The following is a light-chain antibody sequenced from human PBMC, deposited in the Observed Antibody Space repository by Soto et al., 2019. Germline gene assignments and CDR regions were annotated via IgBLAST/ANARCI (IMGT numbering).Light chain of an antibody. CDR1: QTVISSS. Sequence: EIVLTQSPATLSLSPGERATLSCRASQTVISSSLAWFQQKPGQAPRLLIYDASNRATGIPDRFSGSGSGTDFTLTISRLEPEDFAVYFCQQYGSSPTWTFGQGTKVEIK. CDR3: QQYGSSPTWT. V-gene: IGKV3-20*01. CDR2: DAS. J-gene: IGKJ1*01.